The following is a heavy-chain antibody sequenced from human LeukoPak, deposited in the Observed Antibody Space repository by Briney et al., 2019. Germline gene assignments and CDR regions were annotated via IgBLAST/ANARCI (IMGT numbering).Heavy chain of an antibody. CDR1: GGSISSHY. CDR3: ARGRGGYNNWFDP. Sequence: PSETLSLTCTVSGGSISSHYWSWIRQPPGKGLEWIGYIYYSGSTNYNPSLKSRVTISVDTSKNQFSLKLSSVTVAGTAVYYCARGRGGYNNWFDPWGQGTLVTVSS. V-gene: IGHV4-59*11. CDR2: IYYSGST. D-gene: IGHD5-12*01. J-gene: IGHJ5*02.